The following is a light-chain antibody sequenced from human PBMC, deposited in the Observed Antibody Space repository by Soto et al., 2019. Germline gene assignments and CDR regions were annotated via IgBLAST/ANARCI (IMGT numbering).Light chain of an antibody. CDR2: AAS. CDR3: QQSYSTPSFT. V-gene: IGKV1-39*01. CDR1: QSISSY. J-gene: IGKJ3*01. Sequence: DIQMTQSPSSLSASVGDRVTITCRASQSISSYLNWYQQKPGKAPKLLIYAASSLQSGVPSRFSGSGSGTHFTLTISSLQPEDFATYYFQQSYSTPSFTFGPGTKVDIK.